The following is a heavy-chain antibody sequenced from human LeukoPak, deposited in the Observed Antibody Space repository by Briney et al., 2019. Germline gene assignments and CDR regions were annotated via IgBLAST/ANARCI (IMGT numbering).Heavy chain of an antibody. V-gene: IGHV3-48*01. D-gene: IGHD3-10*01. Sequence: PGGSLRFSCAASRLTISSYSMNWVRQAPGKGLQWVSYISSSSSTIYYADSVKGRFTISRDNAKNSLYLQMNSLRAEDTAVYYCARALWFGETFPAYWGQGTLVTVSS. CDR2: ISSSSSTI. CDR1: RLTISSYS. CDR3: ARALWFGETFPAY. J-gene: IGHJ4*02.